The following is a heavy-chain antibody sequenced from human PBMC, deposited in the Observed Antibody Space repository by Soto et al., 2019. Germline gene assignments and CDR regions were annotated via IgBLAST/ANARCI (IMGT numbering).Heavy chain of an antibody. CDR3: ARDLRANYYYYYGMDV. CDR2: ISSSSSYI. Sequence: EVQLVESGGGLVKPGGSLRLSCAASGFTFSSYSMNWVRQAPGKGLEWVSSISSSSSYIYYADSVKGRFTISRDNAKNSLYLQMNSLRAEDTAVYYCARDLRANYYYYYGMDVWGQGTTVTVSS. V-gene: IGHV3-21*01. D-gene: IGHD3-10*01. J-gene: IGHJ6*02. CDR1: GFTFSSYS.